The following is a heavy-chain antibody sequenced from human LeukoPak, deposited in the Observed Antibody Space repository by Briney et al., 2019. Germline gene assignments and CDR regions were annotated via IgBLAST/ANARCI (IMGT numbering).Heavy chain of an antibody. D-gene: IGHD2-2*02. CDR2: ISGSGGST. CDR1: GFTFSSYA. CDR3: ATDGIVVVPAAISDAFDI. J-gene: IGHJ3*02. V-gene: IGHV3-23*01. Sequence: GGSLRLSCAASGFTFSSYAVSWVRQAPGKGLEWVSAISGSGGSTYYADSVKGRFTISRDNSKNTLYLQMNSLRAEDTAVYYCATDGIVVVPAAISDAFDIWGQGTMVTVSS.